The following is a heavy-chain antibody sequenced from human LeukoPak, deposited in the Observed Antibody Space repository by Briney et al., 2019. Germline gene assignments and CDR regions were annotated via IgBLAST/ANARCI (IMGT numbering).Heavy chain of an antibody. V-gene: IGHV4-61*01. J-gene: IGHJ5*02. CDR2: IYHSGST. CDR3: ARVDEDWFDP. Sequence: SETLSLTCTVSGGSVSSGSYYWSWIRQPPGKGLEWIGYIYHSGSTNYNPSLKSRVTISVDTSKNQFSLKLSSVTAADTAVYYCARVDEDWFDPWGQGTLVTVSS. CDR1: GGSVSSGSYY.